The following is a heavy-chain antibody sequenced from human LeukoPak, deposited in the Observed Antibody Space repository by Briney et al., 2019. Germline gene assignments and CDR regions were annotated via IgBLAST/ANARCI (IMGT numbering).Heavy chain of an antibody. CDR2: IYYSGST. D-gene: IGHD6-19*01. V-gene: IGHV4-59*08. CDR3: ARRKAVANRYYFDH. Sequence: SGTLSLTCTVSGGSISSYYLSWIRQPPGEGLEWIWYIYYSGSTNYNPSLKSRVTMSVDMSKNQFSLKLRSVTAADTAVYYCARRKAVANRYYFDHWGQGTLVTVSS. CDR1: GGSISSYY. J-gene: IGHJ4*02.